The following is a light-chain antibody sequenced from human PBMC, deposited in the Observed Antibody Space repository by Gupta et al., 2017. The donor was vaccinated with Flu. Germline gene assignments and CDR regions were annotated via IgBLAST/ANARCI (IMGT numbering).Light chain of an antibody. CDR3: PAWDKEKAV. J-gene: IGLJ2*01. Sequence: SAGQTVTITCSGHRLQQKYVSWYQQRPGQSPFLVYYQDFQRPSGIPALFYASNSGKTAFMTSAETQLVDDAYFYWPAWDKEKAVFGGGTKLTVL. CDR1: RLQQKY. CDR2: QDF. V-gene: IGLV3-1*01.